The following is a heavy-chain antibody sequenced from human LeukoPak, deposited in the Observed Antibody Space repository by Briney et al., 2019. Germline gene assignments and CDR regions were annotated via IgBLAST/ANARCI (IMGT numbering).Heavy chain of an antibody. CDR1: GFTFSSYS. Sequence: GGSLRLSCAASGFTFSSYSMNWVRQAPGKGLEWISYISSSSSTIYYTDSVKGRFTISRDNSKNTLYLQMGSMRAEDMAVYYCARFDDYGLYWGQGTLVTVSS. D-gene: IGHD4-17*01. CDR3: ARFDDYGLY. V-gene: IGHV3-48*01. CDR2: ISSSSSTI. J-gene: IGHJ4*02.